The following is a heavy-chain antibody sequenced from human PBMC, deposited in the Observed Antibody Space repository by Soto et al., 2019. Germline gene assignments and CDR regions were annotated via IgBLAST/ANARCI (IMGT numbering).Heavy chain of an antibody. J-gene: IGHJ4*02. CDR2: VYYSGST. V-gene: IGHV4-39*01. D-gene: IGHD6-13*01. CDR1: YDSIRSTSYD. Sequence: SEALSLTCAVSYDSIRSTSYDLGFIPQPPLKGLEWIGSVYYSGSTYYKPPLKSRVTISVDTSKNQFSLSLSSVTAADTAVYYCAKTAGSNSWYQTPFEYWGRGTLVTVSS. CDR3: AKTAGSNSWYQTPFEY.